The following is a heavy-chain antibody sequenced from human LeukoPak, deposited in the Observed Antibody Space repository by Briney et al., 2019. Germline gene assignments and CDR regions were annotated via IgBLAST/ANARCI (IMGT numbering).Heavy chain of an antibody. V-gene: IGHV4-59*01. CDR2: IYYSGST. CDR1: GGSISSYY. D-gene: IGHD4-17*01. J-gene: IGHJ6*03. CDR3: ARGDYGYGDPKYYYYMDV. Sequence: KPSETLSLTCTVSGGSISSYYWSWIRQPPGKGLEWIGYIYYSGSTNYNPSLKSRVTISVDTSKNQFSLKLSSVTAANTAVYYCARGDYGYGDPKYYYYMDVWGKGTTVTVSS.